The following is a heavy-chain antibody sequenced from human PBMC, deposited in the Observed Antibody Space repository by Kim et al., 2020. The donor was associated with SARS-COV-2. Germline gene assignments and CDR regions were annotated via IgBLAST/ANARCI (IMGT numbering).Heavy chain of an antibody. D-gene: IGHD6-19*01. CDR1: GFSFINYA. V-gene: IGHV3-30*13. CDR3: ARDASLSGKAVAAEGWHYFDF. J-gene: IGHJ4*02. CDR2: ISYDGSNK. Sequence: GGSLRLSCAASGFSFINYAMHWVRQAPGKGLEWVAVISYDGSNKYYADPVKGRFTISRDSSNNSLSLQLNSLRVEDTAVYFCARDASLSGKAVAAEGWHYFDFWGQGALVTVSS.